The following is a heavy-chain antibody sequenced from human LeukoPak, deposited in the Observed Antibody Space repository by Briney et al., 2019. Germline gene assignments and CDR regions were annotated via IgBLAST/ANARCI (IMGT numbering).Heavy chain of an antibody. CDR3: ARGYDSSGDFDY. V-gene: IGHV4-34*01. J-gene: IGHJ4*02. CDR2: INHSGST. CDR1: GGSFSGYY. Sequence: SETLSLTCAVYGGSFSGYYWSWIRQPPGKGLEWIGEINHSGSTNYNPSLKSRVTISVDTPKNQFSLKLSSVTAADTAVYYCARGYDSSGDFDYWGQGTLVTVSS. D-gene: IGHD3-22*01.